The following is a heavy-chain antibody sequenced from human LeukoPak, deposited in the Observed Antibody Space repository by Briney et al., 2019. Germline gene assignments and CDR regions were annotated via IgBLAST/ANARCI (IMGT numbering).Heavy chain of an antibody. V-gene: IGHV3-7*01. Sequence: PGGSLRLSCAASGFTFSSYWMSWVRQAPGKGLEWVANIKQDGSEKYYVDSVKGRFTISRDNAKNTLYLQMNSLRAEDTAVYYCARAYSSGWYTTAFDYWGQGTLVTVSS. D-gene: IGHD6-19*01. CDR2: IKQDGSEK. CDR1: GFTFSSYW. J-gene: IGHJ4*02. CDR3: ARAYSSGWYTTAFDY.